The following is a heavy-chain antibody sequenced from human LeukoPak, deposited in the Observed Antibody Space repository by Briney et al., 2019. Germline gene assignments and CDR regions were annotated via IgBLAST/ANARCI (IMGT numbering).Heavy chain of an antibody. J-gene: IGHJ4*02. D-gene: IGHD6-13*01. CDR1: GLTFSSYE. CDR2: ISSRGSTI. CDR3: ARDSSSWYGTPYFAY. Sequence: GGSLRLSCAASGLTFSSYEMNWVRQAPGKGLEWVSYISSRGSTIYYADSVKGRFTISRDNAKNSLYLQMNSLRAEDTAVYYCARDSSSWYGTPYFAYWGQGTLVTVSS. V-gene: IGHV3-48*03.